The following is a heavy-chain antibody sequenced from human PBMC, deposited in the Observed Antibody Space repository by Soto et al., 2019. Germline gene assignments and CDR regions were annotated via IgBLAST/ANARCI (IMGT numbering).Heavy chain of an antibody. CDR3: ASQRWSGGHDV. CDR1: GFTFSSYW. V-gene: IGHV3-7*01. Sequence: GSLRLSCAASGFTFSSYWMSWVRQAPGKGLEWVANIRQDGSQKYYVDSVKGRFTISRDNAQNSLYLQMNNLRAEDTAVFYCASQRWSGGHDVWGQGTLVTVSS. D-gene: IGHD3-10*01. J-gene: IGHJ4*02. CDR2: IRQDGSQK.